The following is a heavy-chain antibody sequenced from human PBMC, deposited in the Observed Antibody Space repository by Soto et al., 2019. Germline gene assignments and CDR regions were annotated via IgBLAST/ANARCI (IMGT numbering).Heavy chain of an antibody. D-gene: IGHD3-9*01. V-gene: IGHV4-59*01. J-gene: IGHJ4*02. CDR1: GGSISSYS. CDR2: IYDTVNI. Sequence: PSETLSLTCTVSGGSISSYSWTWIRQPPGKGLEWIGYIYDTVNIKYNPSLKSRVTISVDASKSQFYLKLRSVTAADTAVYYCARGMAEEQIFSDFDYWGQGALVTVSS. CDR3: ARGMAEEQIFSDFDY.